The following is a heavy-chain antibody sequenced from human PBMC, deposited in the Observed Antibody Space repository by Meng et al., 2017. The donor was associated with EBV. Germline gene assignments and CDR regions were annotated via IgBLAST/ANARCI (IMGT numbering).Heavy chain of an antibody. V-gene: IGHV4-61*01. CDR3: ARGDYTNYPRWFDP. CDR1: GGSVNNESYY. D-gene: IGHD4-11*01. CDR2: IYYTGST. J-gene: IGHJ5*02. Sequence: QVQLQESGPGLVKPSETLSLTCIVSGGSVNNESYYWGWIRQPPGKGLEYIGYIYYTGSTNYNSSLKSRVTISLDKSKNQFSLKLTSLTAADTAIYYCARGDYTNYPRWFDPWGQGPLVTVSS.